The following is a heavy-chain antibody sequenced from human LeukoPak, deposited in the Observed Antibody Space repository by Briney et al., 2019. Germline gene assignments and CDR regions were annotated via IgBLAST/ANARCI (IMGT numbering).Heavy chain of an antibody. V-gene: IGHV3-48*03. CDR1: GFTFSSYE. D-gene: IGHD3-10*01. J-gene: IGHJ6*02. Sequence: GGSLRLSCAASGFTFSSYEMNWVRQAPGKGLEWVSYISSSGSTIYYADSVKGRFTISRDNAKNSLYLQMNGLRAEDTAVYYCARERGRGLWFGEPKYDMDVWGQGTTVTVSS. CDR3: ARERGRGLWFGEPKYDMDV. CDR2: ISSSGSTI.